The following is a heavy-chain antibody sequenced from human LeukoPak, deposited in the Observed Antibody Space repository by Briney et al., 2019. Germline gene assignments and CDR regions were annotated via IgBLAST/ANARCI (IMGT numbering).Heavy chain of an antibody. D-gene: IGHD3-3*01. CDR3: ARDISDFWSGEPPRWAVDY. V-gene: IGHV3-21*01. CDR1: GFTFSSYS. J-gene: IGHJ4*02. CDR2: ISSSSSYI. Sequence: GGSLRPSCAASGFTFSSYSMNWVRQAPGKGLEWVSSISSSSSYIYYADSVKGRFTISRDNAKNSLYLQVNSLRAEDTAVYYCARDISDFWSGEPPRWAVDYWGQGTLVTVSS.